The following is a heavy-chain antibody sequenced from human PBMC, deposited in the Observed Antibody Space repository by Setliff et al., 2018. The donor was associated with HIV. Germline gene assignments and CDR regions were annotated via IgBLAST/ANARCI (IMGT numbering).Heavy chain of an antibody. Sequence: SETLSLTCTVSGYSINSSHFWGWIRQPPGKGLEWVGSIYHSGNTHYNPSLKSRVTVSVDTSKNQFSLKLTSVTAADTAVYFCARLHLRVPPSIFDYWSPGTMVTVSS. CDR1: GYSINSSHF. J-gene: IGHJ4*02. V-gene: IGHV4-38-2*02. CDR3: ARLHLRVPPSIFDY. CDR2: IYHSGNT. D-gene: IGHD2-2*01.